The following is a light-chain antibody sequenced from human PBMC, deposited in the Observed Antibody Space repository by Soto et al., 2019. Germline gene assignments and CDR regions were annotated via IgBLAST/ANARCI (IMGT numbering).Light chain of an antibody. CDR2: EVS. V-gene: IGLV2-14*01. Sequence: QSVLTQPASVSGSPGQSITISCIGTSSDVGGYNFVSWYQQHPCKAPKLMIYEVSKRPSGVSTRFSGSKSGNTASLTISGLQAEDEADYYCFSYRSTGILLFGGGTKVTVL. J-gene: IGLJ2*01. CDR1: SSDVGGYNF. CDR3: FSYRSTGILL.